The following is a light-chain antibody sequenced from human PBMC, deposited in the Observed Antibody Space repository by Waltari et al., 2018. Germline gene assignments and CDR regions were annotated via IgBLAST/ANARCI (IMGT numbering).Light chain of an antibody. V-gene: IGKV3-15*01. Sequence: CRASESLATHLARYQHRPGQAPRLLSFHASTRATGIPAKFTGSGSETEFTLTINSLQSEDFAVYYCQQYNNWPPSTFGQGTKVEI. CDR2: HAS. CDR3: QQYNNWPPST. CDR1: ESLATH. J-gene: IGKJ1*01.